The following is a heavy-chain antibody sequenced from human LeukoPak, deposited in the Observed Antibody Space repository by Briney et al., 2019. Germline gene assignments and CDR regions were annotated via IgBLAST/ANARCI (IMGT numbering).Heavy chain of an antibody. CDR1: GYTFTGYY. D-gene: IGHD3-22*01. V-gene: IGHV1-2*02. CDR3: ARFTSGYYGYFDY. J-gene: IGHJ4*02. CDR2: INPNSGGT. Sequence: ASVKVSCKASGYTFTGYYMHWMRQAPGQGLEWMGWINPNSGGTKYAQKFQGRVTMTRDTSISTAYMELSRVGSDDTAVYYCARFTSGYYGYFDYWGQGTLVTVSS.